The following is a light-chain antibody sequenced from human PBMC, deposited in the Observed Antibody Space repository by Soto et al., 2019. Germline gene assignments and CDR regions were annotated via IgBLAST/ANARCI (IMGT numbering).Light chain of an antibody. Sequence: QSMLTQPPSASGTPGQRVTISCSGSSSNIGTNYVYWYQQLPGTAPKLLIYRNNQRPSGVPDRFSGSKSGTSASLAISGLRSEDEADYYCAAWDDSMRVWVFGGGTQLTVL. CDR2: RNN. V-gene: IGLV1-47*01. CDR1: SSNIGTNY. CDR3: AAWDDSMRVWV. J-gene: IGLJ3*02.